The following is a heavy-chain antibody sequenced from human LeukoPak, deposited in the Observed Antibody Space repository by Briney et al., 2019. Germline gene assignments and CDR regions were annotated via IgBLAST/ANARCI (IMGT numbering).Heavy chain of an antibody. CDR3: AGGGAVAGTFPFDY. J-gene: IGHJ4*02. CDR1: GGSFSGYY. D-gene: IGHD6-19*01. CDR2: INHSGST. V-gene: IGHV4-34*01. Sequence: PSETLSLTCAVYGGSFSGYYWSWIRQPPGKGLEWIGEINHSGSTNYNPSLKSRVTISVDTSKNQFSLKLSSVTAADTAVYYCAGGGAVAGTFPFDYWGQGTLVTVSS.